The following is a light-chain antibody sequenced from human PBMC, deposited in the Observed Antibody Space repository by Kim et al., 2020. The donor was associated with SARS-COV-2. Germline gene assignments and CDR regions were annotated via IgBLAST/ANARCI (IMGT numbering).Light chain of an antibody. Sequence: SPGESATLSCRASRSVSSSYLAWYQQKPGQAPRLLIYGASSRATGIPDRFSGSGSGTDFTLTISRLEPEDFAVYYCQQYGSSPQTFGQGTKVDIK. V-gene: IGKV3-20*01. CDR1: RSVSSSY. CDR2: GAS. J-gene: IGKJ1*01. CDR3: QQYGSSPQT.